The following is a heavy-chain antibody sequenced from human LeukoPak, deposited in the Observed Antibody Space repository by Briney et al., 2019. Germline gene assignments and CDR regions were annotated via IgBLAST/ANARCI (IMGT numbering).Heavy chain of an antibody. CDR1: GYTLTELS. J-gene: IGHJ3*02. CDR3: ATAYGGPGAFDI. Sequence: ASVKVSCKVSGYTLTELSMHWVRQAPGKGLEWMGGFDPEDGETIYAQKFQGRVTMTEDTSTDTAYMELSSLRSEDTAVYYCATAYGGPGAFDIWGQGTMVTVSS. CDR2: FDPEDGET. D-gene: IGHD4-17*01. V-gene: IGHV1-24*01.